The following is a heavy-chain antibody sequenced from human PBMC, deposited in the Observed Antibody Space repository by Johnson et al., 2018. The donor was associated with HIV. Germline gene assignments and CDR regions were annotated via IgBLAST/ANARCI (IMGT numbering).Heavy chain of an antibody. V-gene: IGHV3-11*04. D-gene: IGHD6-6*01. CDR3: ARPHVWSIAARRGVFDI. CDR2: ITSSGSTL. CDR1: GFSFSDYY. J-gene: IGHJ3*02. Sequence: QMLLVESGGGLVNPGGSLRLSCAASGFSFSDYYMSWIRQAPGKGLEWVSYITSSGSTLYYADSVKGRFTISRDNAKNSLSLQMNILTAEDTAVYYCARPHVWSIAARRGVFDIWGQGTMVTVSS.